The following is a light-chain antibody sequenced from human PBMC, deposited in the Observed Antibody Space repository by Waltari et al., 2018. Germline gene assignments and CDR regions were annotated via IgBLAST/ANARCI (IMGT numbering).Light chain of an antibody. Sequence: TLSVSPGERATLSCRASQSVSSNLAWYQQKPGQAPRLLIYGASTRATGIPARFSGSGSGTEFTLTISSMQSEDFAVYYCQQYNNWPPLTFGGGTKVEIK. CDR3: QQYNNWPPLT. CDR1: QSVSSN. CDR2: GAS. J-gene: IGKJ4*01. V-gene: IGKV3-15*01.